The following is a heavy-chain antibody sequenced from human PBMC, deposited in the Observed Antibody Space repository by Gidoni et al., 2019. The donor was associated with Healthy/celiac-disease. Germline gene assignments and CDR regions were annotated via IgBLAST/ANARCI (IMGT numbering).Heavy chain of an antibody. CDR2: ISYDGSNK. Sequence: QVQLVESGGGVVQPGRSLRLSCAASGFTFSSYAMHWFRQAPGKGLGWRAVISYDGSNKYYADSVKGRFNISRDNSKNTLYLQMNSLRAEDTAVYYCARDSSSSWYRLRQWLYKGPIDYWGQGTLVTVSS. D-gene: IGHD6-13*01. J-gene: IGHJ4*02. CDR1: GFTFSSYA. CDR3: ARDSSSSWYRLRQWLYKGPIDY. V-gene: IGHV3-30-3*01.